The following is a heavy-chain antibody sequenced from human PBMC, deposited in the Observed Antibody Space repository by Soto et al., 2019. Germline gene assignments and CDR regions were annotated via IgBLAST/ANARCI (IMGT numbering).Heavy chain of an antibody. Sequence: SVKVSCKASGGTFSSYAISWVRQAPGQGLEWMGGIIPIFGTANYAQKFQGRVTITADKSTSTAYMELSSLRSEDTAVYYCARDIVGDTFFSLDAFAIWGQGTMVTVSS. CDR2: IIPIFGTA. V-gene: IGHV1-69*06. D-gene: IGHD1-26*01. CDR1: GGTFSSYA. CDR3: ARDIVGDTFFSLDAFAI. J-gene: IGHJ3*02.